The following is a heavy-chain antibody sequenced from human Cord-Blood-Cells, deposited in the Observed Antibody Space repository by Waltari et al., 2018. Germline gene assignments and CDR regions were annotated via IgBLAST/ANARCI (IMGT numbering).Heavy chain of an antibody. J-gene: IGHJ5*02. D-gene: IGHD6-6*01. CDR1: GGTFSSYA. CDR3: ARAWIAARPHGYGWFDP. CDR2: IIPIFGTA. Sequence: QVQLVQSGAEVKKPGSSVKVSCKASGGTFSSYAISWVRQAPGQGLEWMGGIIPIFGTANYAQKFQGRVTSTADESTSTAYMELSSLRSEDTAVYYCARAWIAARPHGYGWFDPWGQGTLVTVSS. V-gene: IGHV1-69*01.